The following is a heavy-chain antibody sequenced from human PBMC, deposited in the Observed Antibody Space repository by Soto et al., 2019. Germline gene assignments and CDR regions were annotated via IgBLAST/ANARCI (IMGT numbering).Heavy chain of an antibody. CDR2: INPSGGST. Sequence: ASVKVSCKASGYTFTSYYMHWVRQAPGQGLEWMGIINPSGGSTSYAQKFQGRVTMTRDTSTSTVYMELSSLRSEDTAVYYCASEGGVVVAATHWWFDPWGQGTLVTVSS. D-gene: IGHD2-15*01. CDR1: GYTFTSYY. V-gene: IGHV1-46*03. J-gene: IGHJ5*02. CDR3: ASEGGVVVAATHWWFDP.